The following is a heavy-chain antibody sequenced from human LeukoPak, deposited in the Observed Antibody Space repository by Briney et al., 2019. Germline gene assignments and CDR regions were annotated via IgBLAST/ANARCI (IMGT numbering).Heavy chain of an antibody. J-gene: IGHJ4*02. Sequence: ASVKVSCKASGYTFTSYDINWVRQATGQGLEWMGWMNPNSGNTGYAQKFQGRVTMTRNTSISTAYMELSSLRSEDTAVYFCARGEPGAAAGRYWGQGTLVTVSS. V-gene: IGHV1-8*01. D-gene: IGHD6-13*01. CDR1: GYTFTSYD. CDR3: ARGEPGAAAGRY. CDR2: MNPNSGNT.